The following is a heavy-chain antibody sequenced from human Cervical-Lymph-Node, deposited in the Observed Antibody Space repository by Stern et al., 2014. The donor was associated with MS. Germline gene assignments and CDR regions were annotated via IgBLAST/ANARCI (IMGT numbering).Heavy chain of an antibody. J-gene: IGHJ6*02. CDR2: MSFVGGNK. Sequence: QVQLVQSGGGVVQPGRSLTLSCAASGFSLSNSGMHWVRQAPGKGLEWVAFMSFVGGNKKYGDSVKGRFSISRDMANNTLFLQMNSLRPEDTAVYYCMGVGHAMHVWGQGTTVIVSS. CDR1: GFSLSNSG. V-gene: IGHV3-30*03. CDR3: MGVGHAMHV.